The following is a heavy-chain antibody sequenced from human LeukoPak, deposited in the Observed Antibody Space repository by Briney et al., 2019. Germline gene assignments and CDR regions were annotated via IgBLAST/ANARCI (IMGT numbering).Heavy chain of an antibody. CDR3: ARVSSGYDFYFDY. CDR1: GFTFSSYS. J-gene: IGHJ4*02. Sequence: GGSLRLSCEASGFTFSSYSMNWVRQAPGKGLEWVSYISSGSGTIYYADSVKGRFTISRDNSKNTLYLQMNSLRAEDTAVYYCARVSSGYDFYFDYWGQGTLVTVSS. D-gene: IGHD5-12*01. V-gene: IGHV3-48*01. CDR2: ISSGSGTI.